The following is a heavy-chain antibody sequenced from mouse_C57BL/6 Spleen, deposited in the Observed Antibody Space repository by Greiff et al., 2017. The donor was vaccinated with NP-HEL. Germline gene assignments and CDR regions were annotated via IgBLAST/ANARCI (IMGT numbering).Heavy chain of an antibody. CDR3: ARGIYYYGSRGGYFDY. CDR2: ISYDGSN. J-gene: IGHJ2*01. Sequence: EVQLQESGPGLVKPSQSLSLTCSVTGYSITSGYYWNWIRQFPGNKLEWMGYISYDGSNNYNPSLKNRISITRDTSKNQFFLKLNSVTTEDTATYYCARGIYYYGSRGGYFDYWGQGTTLTVSS. V-gene: IGHV3-6*01. D-gene: IGHD1-1*01. CDR1: GYSITSGYY.